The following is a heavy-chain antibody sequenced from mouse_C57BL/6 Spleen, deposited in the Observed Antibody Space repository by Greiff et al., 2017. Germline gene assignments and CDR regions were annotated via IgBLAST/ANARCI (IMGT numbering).Heavy chain of an antibody. Sequence: VQLQQPGAELVKPGASVKLSCKASGYTFTSYWMHWVKQRPGRGLEWIGRIDTNSGGTKYNEKFKSKATLTVDKPSSTAYMQLSSLTSEDSAVYYCARGVYYDYDDAMDYWGQGTSVTVSS. V-gene: IGHV1-72*01. D-gene: IGHD2-4*01. CDR1: GYTFTSYW. CDR3: ARGVYYDYDDAMDY. CDR2: IDTNSGGT. J-gene: IGHJ4*01.